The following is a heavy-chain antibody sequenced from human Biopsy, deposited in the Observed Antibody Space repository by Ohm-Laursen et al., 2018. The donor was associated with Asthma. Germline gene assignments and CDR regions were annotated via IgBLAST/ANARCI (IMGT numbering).Heavy chain of an antibody. J-gene: IGHJ3*02. CDR1: GFVFSQSG. CDR2: ISSDGHNK. D-gene: IGHD3-22*01. Sequence: SLRLSCAASGFVFSQSGMHWVRQAPGKGLEWVALISSDGHNKYYKGSVKGRFTISRDNSKLRLYLEINSLRVEDSAVYFCARQSGQDYGDSSGFDIWGQGTKVAVSS. CDR3: ARQSGQDYGDSSGFDI. V-gene: IGHV3-30*03.